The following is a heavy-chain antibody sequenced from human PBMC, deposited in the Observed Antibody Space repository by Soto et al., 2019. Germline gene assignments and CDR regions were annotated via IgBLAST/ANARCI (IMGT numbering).Heavy chain of an antibody. CDR2: INPDDGRP. V-gene: IGHV1-46*01. Sequence: QVQLVQSGAEVKKPGASVKVSCKASGYTFTSYNMHWVRQAPGQGLEWMGIINPDDGRPSYAQKFQGRVTMTRDTSTTTVYMELGSLTSEDTAVYYCARDTSSWYRIDYWGQGTLVIVSS. J-gene: IGHJ4*02. D-gene: IGHD6-13*01. CDR1: GYTFTSYN. CDR3: ARDTSSWYRIDY.